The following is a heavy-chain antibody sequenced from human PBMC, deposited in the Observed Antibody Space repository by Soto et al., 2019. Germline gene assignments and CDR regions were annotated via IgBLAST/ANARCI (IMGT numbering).Heavy chain of an antibody. J-gene: IGHJ4*02. CDR2: IYYSGST. CDR1: GGSISSGDYY. Sequence: PSETLSLTCTVSGGSISSGDYYWSWIRQPPGKGLEWIGYIYYSGSTYYNPSLKSRVTISVDTSKNQFSLKLNSVSAADTAVYYCASHSQYYYDRRGTFDYWGQGTQVTVSS. D-gene: IGHD3-22*01. V-gene: IGHV4-30-4*01. CDR3: ASHSQYYYDRRGTFDY.